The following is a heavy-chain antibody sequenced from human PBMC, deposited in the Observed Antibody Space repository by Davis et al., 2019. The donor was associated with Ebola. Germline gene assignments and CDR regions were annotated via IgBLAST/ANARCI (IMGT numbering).Heavy chain of an antibody. CDR2: INPSGGST. CDR3: ARDLRGMDV. Sequence: ASVKVSCKVSGYTLTELSMHWVRQAPGQGLEWMGIINPSGGSTSYAQKFQGRVTMARDTSTSTVYMELSSLRSEDTAVYYCARDLRGMDVWGQGTTVTVSS. V-gene: IGHV1-46*01. CDR1: GYTLTELS. J-gene: IGHJ6*02.